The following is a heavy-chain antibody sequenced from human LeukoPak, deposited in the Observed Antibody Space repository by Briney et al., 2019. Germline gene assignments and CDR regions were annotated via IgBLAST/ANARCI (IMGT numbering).Heavy chain of an antibody. D-gene: IGHD4-17*01. CDR1: GYTFTGYY. CDR2: INPNSGGT. Sequence: ASVKVSCKASGYTFTGYYMHWVRQAPGQGLEWMGWINPNSGGTNYAQKFQGRVTMTRDTSISTAYMELSRLRSDDTAVYYSASPSVSDYGDYAFDYWGQGNPVTVSS. CDR3: ASPSVSDYGDYAFDY. V-gene: IGHV1-2*02. J-gene: IGHJ4*02.